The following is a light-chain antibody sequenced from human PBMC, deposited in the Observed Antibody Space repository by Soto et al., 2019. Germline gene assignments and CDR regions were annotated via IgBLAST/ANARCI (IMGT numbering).Light chain of an antibody. Sequence: EIVMTQSPATLSVSPGERATLSCRASQSVSSNLAWYQQKPGQAPRLLIYGASTRATGIPARFSGSGSGTEFTLTISSLQSEDCAVYYCQQYNIWPPFTFGPGPKVDIK. J-gene: IGKJ3*01. V-gene: IGKV3-15*01. CDR1: QSVSSN. CDR3: QQYNIWPPFT. CDR2: GAS.